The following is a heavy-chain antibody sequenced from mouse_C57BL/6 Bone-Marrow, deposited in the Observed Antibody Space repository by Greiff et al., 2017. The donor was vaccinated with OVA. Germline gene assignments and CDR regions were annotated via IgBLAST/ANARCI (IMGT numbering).Heavy chain of an antibody. J-gene: IGHJ4*01. CDR1: GFSLTSYG. CDR3: ARKGRGYYAMDY. Sequence: VKLVESGPGLVQPSQSLSITCTVSGFSLTSYGVHWVRQSPGKGLEWLGVIWSGGSTDYNAAFISRLSISEDNSKSQVFFKMNSLQADDTAIYYCARKGRGYYAMDYWGQGTSVTVSS. V-gene: IGHV2-2*01. CDR2: IWSGGST.